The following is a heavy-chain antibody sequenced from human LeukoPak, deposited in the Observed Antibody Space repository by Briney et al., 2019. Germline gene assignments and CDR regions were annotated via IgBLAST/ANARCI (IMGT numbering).Heavy chain of an antibody. CDR3: ARESGAFSPFGF. J-gene: IGHJ4*02. CDR1: GGAILSTNW. CDR2: VHLSGAS. Sequence: SETLSLTCAVSGGAILSTNWWSWVRQPPGRGLEWIGEVHLSGASNYNPSLKSRVSMSIDKSRNQLSLELTSVTAADTAIYYCARESGAFSPFGFWGQGTLVTVSS. V-gene: IGHV4-4*02. D-gene: IGHD1-26*01.